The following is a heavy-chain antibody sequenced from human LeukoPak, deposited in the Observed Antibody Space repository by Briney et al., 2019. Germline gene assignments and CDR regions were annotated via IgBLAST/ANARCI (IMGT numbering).Heavy chain of an antibody. CDR1: GFTFSSYS. J-gene: IGHJ4*02. D-gene: IGHD2-21*02. V-gene: IGHV3-21*01. Sequence: GGSLRLSCVASGFTFSSYSMNWVRQAPGKGLEWVSSISSSSSYIYYADSVKGRLTISRDNSKNSLYLQMSSLRADDTAVYYCARDATRGGDNDYWGQGTRVIVSS. CDR3: ARDATRGGDNDY. CDR2: ISSSSSYI.